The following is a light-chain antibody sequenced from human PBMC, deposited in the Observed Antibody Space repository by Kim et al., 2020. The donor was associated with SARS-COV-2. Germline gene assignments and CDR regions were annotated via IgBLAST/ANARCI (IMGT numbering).Light chain of an antibody. CDR2: AAS. CDR1: QGINSW. J-gene: IGKJ1*01. V-gene: IGKV1D-16*01. CDR3: QQYHSYPWT. Sequence: ASVGDRVTITCRASQGINSWLAWYQQKPEKAPKSLVFAASSLQSDVPARFSGSGSGTEFTLTISSLQPEDSATYYGQQYHSYPWTFGQGTKVDIK.